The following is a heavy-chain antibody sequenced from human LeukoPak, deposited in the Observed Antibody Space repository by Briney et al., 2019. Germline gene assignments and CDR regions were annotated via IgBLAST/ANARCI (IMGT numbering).Heavy chain of an antibody. D-gene: IGHD6-13*01. J-gene: IGHJ6*03. CDR2: INPNSGDT. CDR3: ARADSVPAGDYHYWYMDV. CDR1: GYTFTGYY. Sequence: GASVKVSCKASGYTFTGYYMHWVRQDLRQGLQWMGWINPNSGDTEYAQKFQGRVTMTRDTSISTVYMELSSLISDDTAVYYCARADSVPAGDYHYWYMDVWGRGTTVTVSS. V-gene: IGHV1-2*02.